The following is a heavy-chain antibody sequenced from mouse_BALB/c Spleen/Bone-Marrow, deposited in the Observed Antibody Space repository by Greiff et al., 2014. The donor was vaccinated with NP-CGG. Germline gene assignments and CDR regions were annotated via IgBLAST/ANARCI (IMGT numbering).Heavy chain of an antibody. CDR2: ILPGSGST. J-gene: IGHJ2*01. V-gene: IGHV1-9*01. Sequence: QVQLQQPGAELMEPGASVKISCKATGYTFSSYWIEWVKQRPGHGLEWIGEILPGSGSTNYNEKFKGKATFTADTSSNTAYMQLSSLTSEDSAVYYCARGDYFDYWGQGTTLTVSS. CDR1: GYTFSSYW. CDR3: ARGDYFDY.